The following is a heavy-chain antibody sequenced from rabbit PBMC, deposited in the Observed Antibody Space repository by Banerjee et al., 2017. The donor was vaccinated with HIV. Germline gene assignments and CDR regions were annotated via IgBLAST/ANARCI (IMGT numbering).Heavy chain of an antibody. J-gene: IGHJ4*01. V-gene: IGHV1S39*01. D-gene: IGHD1-1*01. CDR1: GFDFSTYG. Sequence: QEQLVESGGGLVQPGGSLKLSCKASGFDFSTYGVNWVRQAPGKGLEWIGYITYGGSAYYASWVNGRFTISRTLSTTVTLQMTSLTAADTATYFCARDLSGVIGWNLNLWGQGTLVS. CDR2: ITYGGSA. CDR3: ARDLSGVIGWNLNL.